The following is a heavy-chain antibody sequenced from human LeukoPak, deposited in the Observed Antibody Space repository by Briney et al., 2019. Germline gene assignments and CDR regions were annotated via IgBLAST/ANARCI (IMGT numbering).Heavy chain of an antibody. CDR3: ARRLPVTDVSYYCYGMDV. CDR1: GGTFSSYA. J-gene: IGHJ6*02. V-gene: IGHV1-69*13. CDR2: IIPIFGTA. Sequence: SVKVSCKASGGTFSSYAISWVRQAPGQGLEWMGGIIPIFGTANYAQKFQGRVTITADESTSTAYMELSSLRSEDTAVYYCARRLPVTDVSYYCYGMDVWGQGTTVTVSS. D-gene: IGHD5-18*01.